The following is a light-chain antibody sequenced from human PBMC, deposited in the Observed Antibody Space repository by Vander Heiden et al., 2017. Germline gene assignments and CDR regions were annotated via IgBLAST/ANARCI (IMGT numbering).Light chain of an antibody. CDR1: QSISSY. Sequence: DIQMTQSPSSLSASASQSISSYLNWYQQKPGKAPKLLIYAASSLQSGVPSRFSGSGSGTDFTLTISSLQPEDFATYYCQQSDSTPPITFGQGTRLEIK. V-gene: IGKV1-39*01. CDR3: QQSDSTPPIT. J-gene: IGKJ5*01. CDR2: AAS.